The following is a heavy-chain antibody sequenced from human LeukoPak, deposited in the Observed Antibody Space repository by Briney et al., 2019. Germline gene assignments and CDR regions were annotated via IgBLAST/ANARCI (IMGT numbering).Heavy chain of an antibody. CDR1: GYTFTSYD. V-gene: IGHV1-69*06. J-gene: IGHJ4*02. D-gene: IGHD2-2*01. CDR2: IMPISGTA. CDR3: ASGRTDIVVVPATLRNYYFDY. Sequence: ASAKVSCKASGYTFTSYDISWVRQAPGQGLEWMGGIMPISGTANYAQKFQGRVTITADKPTNTAYMELSSLRSEDTAVYYCASGRTDIVVVPATLRNYYFDYWGQGTLVTVSS.